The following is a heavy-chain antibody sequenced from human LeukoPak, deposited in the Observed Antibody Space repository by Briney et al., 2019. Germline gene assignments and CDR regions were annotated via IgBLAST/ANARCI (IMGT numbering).Heavy chain of an antibody. V-gene: IGHV5-51*01. CDR3: ARRIVDDAFDI. D-gene: IGHD3-22*01. Sequence: GESLKISCKGSGYSFRDYWIGWVRQMPGKGLEWMGIIYPGDSDTRYSPSFQGQVTISADKSISTAYLQWSSLKASDTAMYYCARRIVDDAFDIWGQGTMVTVSS. J-gene: IGHJ3*02. CDR2: IYPGDSDT. CDR1: GYSFRDYW.